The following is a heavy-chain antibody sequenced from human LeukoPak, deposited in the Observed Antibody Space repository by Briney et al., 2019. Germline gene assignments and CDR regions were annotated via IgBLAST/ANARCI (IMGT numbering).Heavy chain of an antibody. Sequence: GGSLRLSCAASGFTFSNYWMHWVRQAPGKGLVWVSRINSDARSTSYADSVKGRFTISRDNAKNTLYLQMNSLRAEDTAVYYCARRSAAKDAFDIWGQGTMVTVSS. CDR1: GFTFSNYW. V-gene: IGHV3-74*01. CDR2: INSDARST. J-gene: IGHJ3*02. CDR3: ARRSAAKDAFDI. D-gene: IGHD6-25*01.